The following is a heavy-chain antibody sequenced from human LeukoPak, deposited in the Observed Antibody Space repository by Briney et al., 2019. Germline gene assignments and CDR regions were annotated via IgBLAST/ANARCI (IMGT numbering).Heavy chain of an antibody. D-gene: IGHD1-26*01. V-gene: IGHV4-34*01. CDR1: GGSFSGYY. Sequence: TSETLSLTCAVYGGSFSGYYWSWIRQPPGKGLEWIGEINHSGSTNYNPSLKSRVTISVDTSKNQFSLKLSSVTAADTAVYYCARTGRGSVDYWGQGTLVTVSS. J-gene: IGHJ4*02. CDR3: ARTGRGSVDY. CDR2: INHSGST.